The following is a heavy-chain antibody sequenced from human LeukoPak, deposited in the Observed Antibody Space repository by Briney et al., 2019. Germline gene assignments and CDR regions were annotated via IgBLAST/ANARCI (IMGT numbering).Heavy chain of an antibody. J-gene: IGHJ1*01. V-gene: IGHV3-11*04. CDR3: PRDLRGYPY. D-gene: IGHD3-22*01. CDR1: GFTFSDYY. CDR2: ISSSGSST. Sequence: PGGSLRLSCAASGFTFSDYYMSWIRQAPGKGLEWVSYISSSGSSTYYADSVKGRSTISRDNAKNSLYLQMTSLRAEDTAVYYCPRDLRGYPYWGQGTLVTVSS.